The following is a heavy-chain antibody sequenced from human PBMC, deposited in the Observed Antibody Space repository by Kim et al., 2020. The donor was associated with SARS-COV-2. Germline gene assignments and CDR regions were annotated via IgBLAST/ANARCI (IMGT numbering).Heavy chain of an antibody. Sequence: TKDGQKVQGRVIMTADTTSNTASMELWSLRADDTAMYYCARGAYGDVSFDYWGQGTLVTVSS. CDR2: T. V-gene: IGHV1-18*01. CDR3: ARGAYGDVSFDY. D-gene: IGHD4-17*01. J-gene: IGHJ4*02.